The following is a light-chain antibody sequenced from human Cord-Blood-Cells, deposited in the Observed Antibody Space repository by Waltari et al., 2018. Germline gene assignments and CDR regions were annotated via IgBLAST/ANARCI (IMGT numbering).Light chain of an antibody. J-gene: IGKJ4*01. CDR2: GAS. CDR3: QQYGSSLALT. CDR1: QSVSSSY. V-gene: IGKV3-20*01. Sequence: EIVLTQSPGTLSLSPGERATLSCRASQSVSSSYLAWYQQKPGQAPRLLIYGASSRATGIPDRFSGSGPGTDFTLTISRLEPEDFAVYYCQQYGSSLALTFGGGTKVEIK.